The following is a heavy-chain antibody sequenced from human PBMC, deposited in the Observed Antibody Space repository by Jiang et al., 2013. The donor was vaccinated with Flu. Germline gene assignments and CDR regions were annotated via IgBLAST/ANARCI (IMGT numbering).Heavy chain of an antibody. CDR1: GFTFSSYG. D-gene: IGHD5-18*01. CDR2: IWYDGSNK. V-gene: IGHV3-33*01. CDR3: ARPPGTAMVTSGMDV. J-gene: IGHJ6*02. Sequence: QLLESGGGVVQPGRSLRLSCAASGFTFSSYGMHWVRQAPGKGLEWVAVIWYDGSNKYYADSVKGRFTISRDNSKNTLYLQMNSLRAEDTAVYYCARPPGTAMVTSGMDVWGQGTTVTVSS.